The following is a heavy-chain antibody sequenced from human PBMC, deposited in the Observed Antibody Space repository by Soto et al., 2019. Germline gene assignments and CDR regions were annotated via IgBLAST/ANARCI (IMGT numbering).Heavy chain of an antibody. D-gene: IGHD4-4*01. J-gene: IGHJ6*02. V-gene: IGHV3-21*01. CDR2: ISSSSSYI. CDR1: VFTFSSYS. Sequence: GGSLRLSCAASVFTFSSYSMNWVRQAPGKGLEWVSSISSSSSYIYYADSVKGRFTISRDNAKNSLYLQMNSLRAEDTAVYYCAREGGSNSIEVFYYYYGMDVWGQGTTVTVSS. CDR3: AREGGSNSIEVFYYYYGMDV.